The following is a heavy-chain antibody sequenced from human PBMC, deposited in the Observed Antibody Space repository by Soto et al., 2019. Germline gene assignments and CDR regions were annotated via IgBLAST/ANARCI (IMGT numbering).Heavy chain of an antibody. Sequence: ASVKVSCKASGYTFTGYYMHWVRQAPGQGLEWMGWINPNSGGTNYAQKFQGWVTMTRDTSISTAYMELSRLRSDDTAVYYCARGISYYDFWSGYYRGNGYYYYMDVWGKGTTVTVSS. D-gene: IGHD3-3*01. V-gene: IGHV1-2*04. CDR3: ARGISYYDFWSGYYRGNGYYYYMDV. J-gene: IGHJ6*03. CDR2: INPNSGGT. CDR1: GYTFTGYY.